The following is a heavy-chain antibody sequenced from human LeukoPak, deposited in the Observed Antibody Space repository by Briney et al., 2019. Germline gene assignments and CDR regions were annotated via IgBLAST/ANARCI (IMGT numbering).Heavy chain of an antibody. CDR1: GGSISSSSYS. CDR2: IYYSEST. D-gene: IGHD1-26*01. Sequence: SETLSLTCTVSGGSISSSSYSWGWIRQPPGKGLEWIGSIYYSESTYYNPSLKSRVTISVDTSKNQFSLKLSSVTAADTAVFYCARGSREVGPKYHFDYWGQGTLVTVSS. V-gene: IGHV4-39*07. J-gene: IGHJ4*02. CDR3: ARGSREVGPKYHFDY.